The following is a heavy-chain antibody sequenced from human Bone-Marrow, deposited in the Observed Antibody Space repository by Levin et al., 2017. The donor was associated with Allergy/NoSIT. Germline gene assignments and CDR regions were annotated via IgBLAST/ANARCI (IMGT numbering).Heavy chain of an antibody. V-gene: IGHV3-21*01. D-gene: IGHD6-13*01. J-gene: IGHJ6*02. CDR2: ISGSSSYI. Sequence: GGSLRLSCAASGFTFSSYSVNWVRQAPGKGLEWVSSISGSSSYIYYADSVKGRFTISRDNAKNSLYLQMNSLRAEDTAVYYFARDLRVGSGYSSSWYVRADYYYYGMDVWGQGTTVTVSS. CDR3: ARDLRVGSGYSSSWYVRADYYYYGMDV. CDR1: GFTFSSYS.